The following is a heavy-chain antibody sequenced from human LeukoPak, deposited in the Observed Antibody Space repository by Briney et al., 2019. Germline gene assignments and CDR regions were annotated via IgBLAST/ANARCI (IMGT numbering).Heavy chain of an antibody. CDR1: GFTFSSYG. V-gene: IGHV3-33*01. Sequence: GGSLRLSCAASGFTFSSYGMHWVRQAPGKGLEWVAVIWYDGSNKYYADSVKGRFTISRDNSKNTLYLQMNSLRAEDTAVYYCARDGTARYGSGVFDYWGQGTLVTVSS. J-gene: IGHJ4*02. D-gene: IGHD3-10*01. CDR2: IWYDGSNK. CDR3: ARDGTARYGSGVFDY.